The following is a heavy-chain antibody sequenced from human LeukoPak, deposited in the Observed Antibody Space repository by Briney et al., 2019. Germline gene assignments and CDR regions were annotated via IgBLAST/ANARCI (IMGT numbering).Heavy chain of an antibody. Sequence: SETLSLTCTVSGGSISSYYWSWIRQPPGKGLEWIGYIYNSGSTNYNPSLKSRVTISVDTSKNQFSLKLSSVTAADTAVYYCARLNVLLWFGESENYFDYWGQGTLVTVSS. CDR2: IYNSGST. CDR1: GGSISSYY. D-gene: IGHD3-10*01. J-gene: IGHJ4*02. CDR3: ARLNVLLWFGESENYFDY. V-gene: IGHV4-59*01.